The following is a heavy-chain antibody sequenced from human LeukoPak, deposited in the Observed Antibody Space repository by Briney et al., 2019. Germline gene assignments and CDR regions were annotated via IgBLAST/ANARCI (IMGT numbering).Heavy chain of an antibody. Sequence: SETLSLTCTVSGGSISPYYWSWIRQPPGSGLEWIAYIYYSGSTSYNPSLKSRVAISVDTSNNEVSLKLSSVTAADTAVYYCARHGYCSGGSCYWDYWGQGTLVTVSS. CDR1: GGSISPYY. V-gene: IGHV4-59*08. J-gene: IGHJ4*02. D-gene: IGHD2-15*01. CDR2: IYYSGST. CDR3: ARHGYCSGGSCYWDY.